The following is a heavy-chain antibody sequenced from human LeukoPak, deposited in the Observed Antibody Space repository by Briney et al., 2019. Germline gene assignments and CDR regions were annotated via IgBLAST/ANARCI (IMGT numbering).Heavy chain of an antibody. CDR3: ARARTGSAYTLRGYFDY. V-gene: IGHV1-2*02. CDR2: INPNSGGT. J-gene: IGHJ4*02. D-gene: IGHD1-14*01. Sequence: ASVKVSCKVSGYTFTGYYMHWVRQAPGQGLEWMGWINPNSGGTNYAQKLQGRVTMTTDTSTSTAYMELRSLRSDDTAVYYCARARTGSAYTLRGYFDYWGQGTLVTVSS. CDR1: GYTFTGYY.